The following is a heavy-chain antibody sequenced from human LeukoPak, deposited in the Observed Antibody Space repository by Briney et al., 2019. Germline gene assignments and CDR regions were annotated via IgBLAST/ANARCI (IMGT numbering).Heavy chain of an antibody. D-gene: IGHD3-16*02. Sequence: ASVKVSCRVSGYTLTELSMHWVRQAPGKGLEWMGGFDPEDGETIYAQKFQGRVTMTEDTSTDTAYMELSSLRSEDTAVYYCARGPIVLSKMLLSDYWGQGTLVTVS. J-gene: IGHJ4*02. CDR3: ARGPIVLSKMLLSDY. CDR1: GYTLTELS. CDR2: FDPEDGET. V-gene: IGHV1-24*01.